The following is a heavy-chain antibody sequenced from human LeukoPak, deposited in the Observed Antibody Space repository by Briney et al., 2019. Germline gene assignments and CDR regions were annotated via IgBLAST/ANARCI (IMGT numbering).Heavy chain of an antibody. D-gene: IGHD3-10*01. Sequence: QAGGSLRLSCAASGFTFSSYGMSWVRQAPGKGLEWVSAISGSGGSTYYADSVKGRFTISRDNSKNTLYLQMNSLRAEDTAVYYCAKVSYGSGSYFRGSYFFDYWGQGTLVTVSS. CDR2: ISGSGGST. CDR3: AKVSYGSGSYFRGSYFFDY. V-gene: IGHV3-23*01. J-gene: IGHJ4*02. CDR1: GFTFSSYG.